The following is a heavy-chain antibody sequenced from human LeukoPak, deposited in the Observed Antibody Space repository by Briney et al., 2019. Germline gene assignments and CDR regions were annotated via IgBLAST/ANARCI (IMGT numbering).Heavy chain of an antibody. J-gene: IGHJ2*01. CDR3: ARVRSSSSLSPWYFDL. CDR2: IYYSGST. CDR1: TGSISSYY. V-gene: IGHV4-59*01. Sequence: SETLSLTCTVSTGSISSYYWSWIRQPPGKALEWIGFIYYSGSTNYNPSLTSRVTISVDTSKNQFSLKLSSVTAADTAVYYCARVRSSSSLSPWYFDLWGRGTLVTVSS. D-gene: IGHD6-13*01.